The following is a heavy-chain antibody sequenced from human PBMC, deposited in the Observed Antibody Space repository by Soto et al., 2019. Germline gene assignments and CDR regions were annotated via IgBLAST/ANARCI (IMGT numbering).Heavy chain of an antibody. V-gene: IGHV3-43*01. CDR2: ISWDGGST. J-gene: IGHJ4*02. CDR1: GFTFDDYT. D-gene: IGHD3-22*01. Sequence: DVQLVESGGVVVQPGGSLRLSCAASGFTFDDYTMHWVRQAPGKGLEWVSLISWDGGSTYYADSVKGRFTISRDNSKNSLYLQMNSLRTEDTALYYCAKDQAAGKYYYDSSGYSAFDYWGQGTLVTVSS. CDR3: AKDQAAGKYYYDSSGYSAFDY.